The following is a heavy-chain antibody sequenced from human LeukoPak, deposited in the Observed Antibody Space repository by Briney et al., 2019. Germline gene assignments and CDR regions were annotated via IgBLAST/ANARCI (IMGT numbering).Heavy chain of an antibody. D-gene: IGHD3-22*01. Sequence: GESLKILCNGSGYSLSSYCIGWVLHMPGKGLEWIAIFYPGDFATRYSPSFQGQVTIPADKSISTAYLQWSSLKASDTAMYYCPIRDDMGYMDVWGKGTTVTVSS. V-gene: IGHV5-51*01. CDR2: FYPGDFAT. J-gene: IGHJ6*03. CDR1: GYSLSSYC. CDR3: PIRDDMGYMDV.